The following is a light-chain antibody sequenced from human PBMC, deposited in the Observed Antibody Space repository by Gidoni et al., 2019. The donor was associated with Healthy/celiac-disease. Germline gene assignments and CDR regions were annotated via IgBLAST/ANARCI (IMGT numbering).Light chain of an antibody. V-gene: IGKV1-27*01. Sequence: DIQMTQSPSSLSASVGDRVTITCRASQGISNYLAWYQQKPGKVPKLLIYAASTLQSGVPARFSGSGSGKDFTLTISSLQAEDVANYYCKKYNSALWTFGQGTKVEIK. CDR3: KKYNSALWT. J-gene: IGKJ1*01. CDR1: QGISNY. CDR2: AAS.